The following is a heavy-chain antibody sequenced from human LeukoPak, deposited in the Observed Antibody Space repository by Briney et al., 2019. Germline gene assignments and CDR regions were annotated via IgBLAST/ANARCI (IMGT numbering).Heavy chain of an antibody. CDR3: AAEPDSRELVAYGMDV. Sequence: SVKVSCKASGFTFTSSAVQWVRQARGQRLEWIGWIVLGSGNTNYAQKFQERVTITRDMSTSTAYMELSSLRSEDTAVYYCAAEPDSRELVAYGMDVWGKGTTVTVSS. D-gene: IGHD3-10*01. CDR1: GFTFTSSA. CDR2: IVLGSGNT. V-gene: IGHV1-58*01. J-gene: IGHJ6*04.